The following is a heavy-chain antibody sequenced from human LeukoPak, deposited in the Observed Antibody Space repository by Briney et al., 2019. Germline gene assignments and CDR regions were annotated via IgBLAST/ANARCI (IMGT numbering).Heavy chain of an antibody. CDR3: ARVLSNYYDSSGYYGY. CDR1: GGTFSSYA. D-gene: IGHD3-22*01. V-gene: IGHV1-69*04. J-gene: IGHJ4*02. CDR2: IIPILGIA. Sequence: GASVKVSCKASGGTFSSYAISWVRQAPGQGLEWMGRIIPILGIANYAQKFQGRVTIIADESTSTAHMELSSLRSEDTAVYYCARVLSNYYDSSGYYGYWSQGTLVTVSS.